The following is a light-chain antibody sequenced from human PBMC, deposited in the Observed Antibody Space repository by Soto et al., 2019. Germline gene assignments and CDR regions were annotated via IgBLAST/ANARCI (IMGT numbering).Light chain of an antibody. CDR2: GVT. CDR3: TSPTGSSTLV. Sequence: QSVLTQPASVSGAPGQPISISCTGSISDVGGSNYVSWYQQHPGKAPKLLIYGVTGRPSGISDRFSGSKSGTTASLTISGLQADDEADYYCTSPTGSSTLVFGSGTKVTVL. J-gene: IGLJ1*01. CDR1: ISDVGGSNY. V-gene: IGLV2-14*03.